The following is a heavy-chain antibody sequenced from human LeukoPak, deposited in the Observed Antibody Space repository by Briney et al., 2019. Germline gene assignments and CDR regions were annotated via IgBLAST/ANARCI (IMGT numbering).Heavy chain of an antibody. CDR2: ISSSGSTI. D-gene: IGHD1-26*01. V-gene: IGHV3-48*04. J-gene: IGHJ4*02. Sequence: GGSLRLSCAASGFTFSSYWMNWVRQAPGKGLEWVSYISSSGSTIYYADSVKGRFTISRDNAKNSLYLQMNSLRAEDTAVYYCARGLVGATDAYWGQGTLVTVSS. CDR3: ARGLVGATDAY. CDR1: GFTFSSYW.